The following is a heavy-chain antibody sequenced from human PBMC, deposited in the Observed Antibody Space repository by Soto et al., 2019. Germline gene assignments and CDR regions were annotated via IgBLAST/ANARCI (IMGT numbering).Heavy chain of an antibody. CDR3: ARAHCSGGSCPNNWFDP. V-gene: IGHV1-2*02. J-gene: IGHJ5*02. CDR2: INPNSGGT. CDR1: GYTFTGYY. D-gene: IGHD2-15*01. Sequence: GASVKVSCKASGYTFTGYYMHWVRQAPGQGLEWMGWINPNSGGTNYAQKFQCRVTMTRDTSISTAYMELSRLRSDDTAVYYCARAHCSGGSCPNNWFDPWGQGTLVTVSS.